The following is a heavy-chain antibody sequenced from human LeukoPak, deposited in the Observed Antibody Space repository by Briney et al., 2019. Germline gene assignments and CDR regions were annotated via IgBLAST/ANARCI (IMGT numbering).Heavy chain of an antibody. CDR1: GFTFSSYV. D-gene: IGHD6-19*01. V-gene: IGHV3-30*18. CDR2: ISYAGNNE. J-gene: IGHJ4*02. CDR3: AKVESSGWYSIDY. Sequence: GGSLRLSCAASGFTFSSYVMHWVRQAPGKGLEWVAVISYAGNNEYYADSVKGRFTISRDNSKNTLYLQMNSLRAEDTAVYYGAKVESSGWYSIDYWGQGTLVTVSS.